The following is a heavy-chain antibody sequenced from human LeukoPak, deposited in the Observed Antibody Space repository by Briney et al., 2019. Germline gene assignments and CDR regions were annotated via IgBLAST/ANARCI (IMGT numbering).Heavy chain of an antibody. CDR3: ARVVDTHFDY. Sequence: GGSLRLSCAASGFTFSSYWMHWVRQAPGKGLVWVSRIKSDGSTTTYADSVKGRFTISRDNAKNTLYLQMNSLGAEDTAVYYCARVVDTHFDYWGQGTLVTVSS. V-gene: IGHV3-74*01. J-gene: IGHJ4*02. CDR1: GFTFSSYW. D-gene: IGHD5-18*01. CDR2: IKSDGSTT.